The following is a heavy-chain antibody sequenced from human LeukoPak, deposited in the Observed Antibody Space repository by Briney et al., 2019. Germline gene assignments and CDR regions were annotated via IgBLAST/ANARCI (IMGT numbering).Heavy chain of an antibody. CDR3: AREGSDGYLFDY. CDR1: GDSFSSNSAT. V-gene: IGHV6-1*01. D-gene: IGHD3-16*01. J-gene: IGHJ4*02. Sequence: SQTLSLTCAISGDSFSSNSATWDWIRQSPSRGLEWLGRTYYRSEWYNDYAVSVKSRVTINPDTSKNQFSLQLNSVTPEDTAVYYCAREGSDGYLFDYWGQGSLVIVSS. CDR2: TYYRSEWYN.